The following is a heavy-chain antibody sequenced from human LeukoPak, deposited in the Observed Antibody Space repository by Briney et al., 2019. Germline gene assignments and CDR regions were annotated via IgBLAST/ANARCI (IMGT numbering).Heavy chain of an antibody. J-gene: IGHJ4*02. D-gene: IGHD3-22*01. Sequence: PGGSLRLSCAASGFTFSSYWMHWVRQAPGKGPVWVARIRNDGSSTDYADSAKGRFTISRDNAKNTLYLQMNSLRAEDTAVYYCAREQGYYSVPGYWGQGTLVTVSS. CDR1: GFTFSSYW. CDR2: IRNDGSST. V-gene: IGHV3-74*01. CDR3: AREQGYYSVPGY.